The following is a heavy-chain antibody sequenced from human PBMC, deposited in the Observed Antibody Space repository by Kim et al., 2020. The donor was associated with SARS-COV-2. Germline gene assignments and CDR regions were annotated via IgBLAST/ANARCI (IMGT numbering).Heavy chain of an antibody. CDR2: FDPEDGET. J-gene: IGHJ4*02. CDR1: GYTLSESS. V-gene: IGHV1-24*01. Sequence: ASVKVSCKVSGYTLSESSRHWVRQAPGKGLEWMGGFDPEDGETIYAQKFQGRVTMTEDTSTDTAYMELSSLRSEDTAVYYCATVAGTDYYAYWGQGTLVTVSS. D-gene: IGHD6-19*01. CDR3: ATVAGTDYYAY.